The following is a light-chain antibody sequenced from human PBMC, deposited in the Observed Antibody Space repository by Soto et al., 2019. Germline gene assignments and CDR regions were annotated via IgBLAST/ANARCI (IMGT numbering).Light chain of an antibody. Sequence: EIVMTQSPATLSVSPGEGVTLSCRASQTVPSRIAWYQQKPGQAPRLLXYGASTRANGVPVRFSGTGSGTELTLTISSLKSEDYAVYYCQQYKSWPPITFGQGTRLEIK. V-gene: IGKV3-15*01. CDR2: GAS. J-gene: IGKJ5*01. CDR1: QTVPSR. CDR3: QQYKSWPPIT.